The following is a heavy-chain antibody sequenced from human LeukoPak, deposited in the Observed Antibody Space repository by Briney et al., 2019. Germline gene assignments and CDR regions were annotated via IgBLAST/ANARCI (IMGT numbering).Heavy chain of an antibody. CDR3: ARHPFATPFDY. D-gene: IGHD2-15*01. V-gene: IGHV4-59*08. Sequence: SETLSLTCAVYGGSFSGYYWSWIRQPPGKGLEWIGYAYYSGHTNYNSSLKSRVTMSLDTSRSQFSLRLSSVTAADTAVYFCARHPFATPFDYWGPGTLVTVSS. J-gene: IGHJ4*02. CDR1: GGSFSGYY. CDR2: AYYSGHT.